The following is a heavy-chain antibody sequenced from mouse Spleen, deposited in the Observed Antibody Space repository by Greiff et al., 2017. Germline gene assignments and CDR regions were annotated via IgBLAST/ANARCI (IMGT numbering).Heavy chain of an antibody. CDR1: GYSITSGYY. Sequence: EVKLVESGPGLVKPSQSLSLTCSVTGYSITSGYYWNWIRQFPGNKLEWMGYISYDGSNNYNPSLKNRISITRDTSKNQFFLKLNSVTTEDTATYYCASEGFHWYFDVWGAGTTVTVSS. CDR3: ASEGFHWYFDV. CDR2: ISYDGSN. V-gene: IGHV3-6*01. J-gene: IGHJ1*01.